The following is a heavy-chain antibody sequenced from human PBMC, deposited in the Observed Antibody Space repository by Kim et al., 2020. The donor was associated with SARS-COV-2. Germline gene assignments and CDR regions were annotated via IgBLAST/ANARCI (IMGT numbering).Heavy chain of an antibody. V-gene: IGHV3-48*01. Sequence: TIYYADAVKVRVSISRDNAKNSLSLQMNSLRAEDTAVYYCATGGSYSRFGYWGHGTLVTVSS. J-gene: IGHJ4*01. CDR2: TI. CDR3: ATGGSYSRFGY. D-gene: IGHD1-26*01.